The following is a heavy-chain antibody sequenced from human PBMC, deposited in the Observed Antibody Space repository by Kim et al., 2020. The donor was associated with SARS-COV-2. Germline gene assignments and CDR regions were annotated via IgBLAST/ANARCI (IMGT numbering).Heavy chain of an antibody. CDR3: ARDGGIVGATQGEFDY. V-gene: IGHV3-11*04. J-gene: IGHJ4*02. D-gene: IGHD1-26*01. Sequence: VKGRYTISREKAKNQMNLQMNSLGDEDTAVYYCARDGGIVGATQGEFDYWGQGTLVTVSS.